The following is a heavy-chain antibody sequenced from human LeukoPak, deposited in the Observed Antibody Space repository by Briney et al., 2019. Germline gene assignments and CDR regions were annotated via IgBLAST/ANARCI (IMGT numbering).Heavy chain of an antibody. CDR1: GYTFTDYY. CDR2: INPNSGGT. Sequence: ASVKVSCKASGYTFTDYYMHWGRQAPGQGLEWMGWINPNSGGTNYAQKFQGRVTMTRDTSISTAYMELSRLRSDDTAVYYCAIQMFNYYARLDYWGQGTLVTVSS. J-gene: IGHJ4*02. CDR3: AIQMFNYYARLDY. D-gene: IGHD3-22*01. V-gene: IGHV1-2*02.